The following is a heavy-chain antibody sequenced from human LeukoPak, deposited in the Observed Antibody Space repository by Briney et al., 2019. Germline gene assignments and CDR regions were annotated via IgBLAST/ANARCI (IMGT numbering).Heavy chain of an antibody. Sequence: KPGESLKISCKASGFSFTFTKNWIGWVRQVPGKGLEWMGIIYLVDSDIRYNPSFQGQVTISVDKSISTTYLQWSSLKASDTAIYYCARHLATVTASRQYYYYGMDVWGQGTTVTVSS. J-gene: IGHJ6*02. CDR1: GFSFTFTKNW. CDR3: ARHLATVTASRQYYYYGMDV. D-gene: IGHD4-17*01. CDR2: IYLVDSDI. V-gene: IGHV5-51*01.